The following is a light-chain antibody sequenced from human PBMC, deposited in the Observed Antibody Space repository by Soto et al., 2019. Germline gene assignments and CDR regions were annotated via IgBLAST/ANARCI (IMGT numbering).Light chain of an antibody. V-gene: IGKV1-5*03. Sequence: DIQMSKSPSTLYASVGDRVTITCRASQSISSWLAWYQQKPGKAPKLLIYKVSSLEGGVPARFSGSGSGTEFTLTISSLQPDDFATYYCQQYNGERVFGQGTKVDI. CDR2: KVS. CDR1: QSISSW. CDR3: QQYNGERV. J-gene: IGKJ1*01.